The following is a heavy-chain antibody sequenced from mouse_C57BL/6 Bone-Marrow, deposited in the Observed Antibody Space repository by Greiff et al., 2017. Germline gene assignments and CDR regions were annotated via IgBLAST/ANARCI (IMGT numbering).Heavy chain of an antibody. J-gene: IGHJ4*01. Sequence: QVQLQQSGAELVKPGASVKLSCKASGYTFTSYWMHWVKQRPGQGLEWIGMIHPNSGSTNYNEKFKSKATLTVDKSSSTAYMQLSSLTSEDSAVYYCARMRDGYLPWGDYWGQGTSVTVSS. CDR1: GYTFTSYW. CDR3: ARMRDGYLPWGDY. CDR2: IHPNSGST. V-gene: IGHV1-64*01. D-gene: IGHD2-3*01.